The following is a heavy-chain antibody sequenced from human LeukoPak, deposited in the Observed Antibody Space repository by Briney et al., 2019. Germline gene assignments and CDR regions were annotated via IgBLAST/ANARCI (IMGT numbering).Heavy chain of an antibody. CDR3: AREGYHYYGSGSPFDC. J-gene: IGHJ4*02. V-gene: IGHV3-30*04. CDR2: ISYDGSNK. CDR1: GFTFSSYA. Sequence: GGSLRLSCAASGFTFSSYAMHWVRQAPGKGLEWVAVISYDGSNKYYADSVKGRFTISRDNSKNTLYLQMNSLRAEDTAVYYCAREGYHYYGSGSPFDCWGQGSLLTVSS. D-gene: IGHD3-10*01.